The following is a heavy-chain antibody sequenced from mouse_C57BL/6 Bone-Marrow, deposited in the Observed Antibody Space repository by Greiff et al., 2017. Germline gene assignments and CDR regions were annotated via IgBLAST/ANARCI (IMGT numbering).Heavy chain of an antibody. CDR2: IYPGDGDT. Sequence: VQLQQSGPELVKPGASVKISCKASGYAFTSSWMNWVKQRPGQGLEWIGRIYPGDGDTNYNGKFKGKATLTADKSSSTAYMQLSSLTSEDSAVYFCAGSTGVCYDYDGNFDYWGQGTTLTV. V-gene: IGHV1-82*01. J-gene: IGHJ2*01. D-gene: IGHD2-4*01. CDR1: GYAFTSSW. CDR3: AGSTGVCYDYDGNFDY.